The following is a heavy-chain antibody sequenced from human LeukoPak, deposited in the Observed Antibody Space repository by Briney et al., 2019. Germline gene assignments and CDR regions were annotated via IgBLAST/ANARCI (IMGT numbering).Heavy chain of an antibody. V-gene: IGHV4-59*01. CDR2: IYYSGST. D-gene: IGHD3-16*01. CDR1: GGSISSYY. CDR3: ARASQPFDYYFDY. Sequence: SETLSLTCTVSGGSISSYYWSWIRQPPGKGLEWIGYIYYSGSTNYNPSLKSRVTISVDTSKNQFSLKLSSVTAADTAVYYCARASQPFDYYFDYWGQGTLVTVSS. J-gene: IGHJ4*02.